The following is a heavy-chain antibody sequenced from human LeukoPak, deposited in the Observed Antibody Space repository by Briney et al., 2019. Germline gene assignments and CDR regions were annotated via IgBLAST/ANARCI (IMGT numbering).Heavy chain of an antibody. CDR1: DDTLTTFC. V-gene: IGHV5-10-1*01. Sequence: GESLKISCQGSDDTLTTFCINWVRQMPGTGLEWVVRYDPSNSYTNYSPSFQGHATISVDKSINTAYLHWSGLKASDTAMYYCARIPKVPDAKRYSFDVWGQGTMVTVSS. CDR2: YDPSNSYT. CDR3: ARIPKVPDAKRYSFDV. J-gene: IGHJ3*01. D-gene: IGHD2-2*01.